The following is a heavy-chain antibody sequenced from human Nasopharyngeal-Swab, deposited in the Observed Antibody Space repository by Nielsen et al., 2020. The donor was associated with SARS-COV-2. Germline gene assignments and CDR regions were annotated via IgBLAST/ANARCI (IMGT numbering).Heavy chain of an antibody. V-gene: IGHV3-33*01. Sequence: GESLKISCAASGFTFSSYGMHWVRQAPGKGLEWVAVIWYDGSNKYYADSVKGRFTISRDNSKNTLYLQMNSLRAEDTAVYYCARESTPHCSSTSCLTDYWGQGTLVTVSS. J-gene: IGHJ4*02. CDR3: ARESTPHCSSTSCLTDY. CDR2: IWYDGSNK. D-gene: IGHD2-2*01. CDR1: GFTFSSYG.